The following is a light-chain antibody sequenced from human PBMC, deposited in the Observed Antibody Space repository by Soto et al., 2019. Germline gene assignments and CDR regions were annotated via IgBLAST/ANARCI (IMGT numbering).Light chain of an antibody. CDR1: HAIGGG. Sequence: DIQMTQSPSSVSASVGARITLTCRASHAIGGGLAWFQQKPGQAPQYLVQAASLLQSGVPSRSSGSGAGTEFILTIIYLQAEDSASYFCLLVDCFPRTFGVGTKVAIK. CDR3: LLVDCFPRT. V-gene: IGKV1-12*01. CDR2: AAS. J-gene: IGKJ4*02.